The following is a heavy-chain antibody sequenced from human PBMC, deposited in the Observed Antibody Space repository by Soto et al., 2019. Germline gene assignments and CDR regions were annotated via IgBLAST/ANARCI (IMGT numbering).Heavy chain of an antibody. V-gene: IGHV4-39*01. J-gene: IGHJ4*02. Sequence: QLQLQESGPGLVKPSEILSLTCTVSGGSISSSSYYWGWIRQPPGKGLEWIGSIYYSGSTYYNPSLKSRVTISVDTSKNQFSLKLSSVTAADTAVYYCARQYRFEAAAHYFDYWGQGTLVTVSS. D-gene: IGHD2-15*01. CDR1: GGSISSSSYY. CDR3: ARQYRFEAAAHYFDY. CDR2: IYYSGST.